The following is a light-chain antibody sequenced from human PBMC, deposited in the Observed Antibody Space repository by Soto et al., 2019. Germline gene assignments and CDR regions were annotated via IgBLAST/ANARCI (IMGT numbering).Light chain of an antibody. Sequence: GMSPSPGTVSLTTGERATLYFRASQSLTNNYLAWYQQKPCQAPRLLIYDASTRATGIPDRFSGSGSGTDFIYTISRVGPEDFAVYYCQQYSRSPFTFGPGTKVDI. J-gene: IGKJ3*01. CDR3: QQYSRSPFT. V-gene: IGKV3-20*01. CDR2: DAS. CDR1: QSLTNNY.